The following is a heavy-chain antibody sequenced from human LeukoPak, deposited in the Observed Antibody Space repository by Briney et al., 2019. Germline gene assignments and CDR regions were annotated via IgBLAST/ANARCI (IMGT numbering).Heavy chain of an antibody. V-gene: IGHV1-2*02. CDR1: GYTFTAYY. CDR2: INPNSGGT. CDR3: ARSWIQLWYFDY. D-gene: IGHD5-18*01. Sequence: ASVKVSCKASGYTFTAYYMHWVRQAPGQGLEWMGWINPNSGGTNYAQKFQDRVTMTRGTSISTAYMELSRLRSDDTAVYYCARSWIQLWYFDYWGQGTLVTVSS. J-gene: IGHJ4*02.